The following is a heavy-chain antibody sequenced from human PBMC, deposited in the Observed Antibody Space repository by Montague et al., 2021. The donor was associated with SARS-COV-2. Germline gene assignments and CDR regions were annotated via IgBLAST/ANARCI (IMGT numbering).Heavy chain of an antibody. CDR3: ARLKRDFVISGSIAAFDF. Sequence: SETLSLTCTVSGGSITNNIDYWAWIRQPPGKGLEWIGCIYYTGNTYYNPSLKSRVTISVVTSKNHFTLKLSSVTAAETAVYYCARLKRDFVISGSIAAFDFWGPGTKVTVSS. CDR1: GGSITNNIDY. D-gene: IGHD5-12*01. J-gene: IGHJ3*01. CDR2: IYYTGNT. V-gene: IGHV4-39*02.